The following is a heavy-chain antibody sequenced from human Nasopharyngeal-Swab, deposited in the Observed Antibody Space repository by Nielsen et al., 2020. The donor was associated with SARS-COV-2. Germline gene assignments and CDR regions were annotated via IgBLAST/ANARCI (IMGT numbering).Heavy chain of an antibody. CDR2: ISSSSSTI. Sequence: GESLKISCAASGFTFSSYSMNWVRQARGKGLEWVSYISSSSSTIYYADSVKGRFTISRDNAKNSLYLQMNSLRDEDTAVYYCARTPVLRFLEWPLYYGMDVWGQGTTVTVSS. CDR1: GFTFSSYS. CDR3: ARTPVLRFLEWPLYYGMDV. D-gene: IGHD3-3*01. J-gene: IGHJ6*02. V-gene: IGHV3-48*02.